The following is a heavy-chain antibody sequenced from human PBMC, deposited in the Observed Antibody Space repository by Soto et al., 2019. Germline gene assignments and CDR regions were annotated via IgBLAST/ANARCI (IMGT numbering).Heavy chain of an antibody. CDR3: ARARGYCSSTSCYPYDMDV. J-gene: IGHJ6*02. CDR1: GFTFVSYG. V-gene: IGHV3-33*01. Sequence: GSLRLSCAASGFTFVSYGRHFFRQSPGKWREWVAVIWYDGSNKYYADSVKGRFTISRDNSKNTLYLQMNSLRAEDTAVYYCARARGYCSSTSCYPYDMDVWGQGTTVTVS. CDR2: IWYDGSNK. D-gene: IGHD2-2*01.